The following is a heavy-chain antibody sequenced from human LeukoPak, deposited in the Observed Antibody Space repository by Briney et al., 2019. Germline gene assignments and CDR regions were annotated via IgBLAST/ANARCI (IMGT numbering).Heavy chain of an antibody. CDR2: IYSGGSP. V-gene: IGHV3-53*01. J-gene: IGHJ4*02. Sequence: QPGGSLRLSCAASGFTVSSNYMSWVRQAPGKGLEWVSVIYSGGSPYYADSVKGRFTISRDNSKDTLYLQMNSLRAEDTAIYFCATRHPTRANDYWGQRTLVTVSS. D-gene: IGHD2-2*01. CDR1: GFTVSSNY. CDR3: ATRHPTRANDY.